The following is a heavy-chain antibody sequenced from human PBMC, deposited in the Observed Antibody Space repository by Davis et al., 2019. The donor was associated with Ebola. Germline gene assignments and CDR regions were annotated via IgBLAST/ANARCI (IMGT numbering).Heavy chain of an antibody. CDR2: GTSADT. CDR3: AKDNRNIWSEV. J-gene: IGHJ3*01. Sequence: PGGSLRLSCSASGFIFSTYVMSWVRQAPGKGLEWVSTYGTSADTYYADSVKGRFTISRDNSKNTLYLQMNGLRVEDTATYYCAKDNRNIWSEVWGQGTMVTVSS. CDR1: GFIFSTYV. V-gene: IGHV3-23*01. D-gene: IGHD2/OR15-2a*01.